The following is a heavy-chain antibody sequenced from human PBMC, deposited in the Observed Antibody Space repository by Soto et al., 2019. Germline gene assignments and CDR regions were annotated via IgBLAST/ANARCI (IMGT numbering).Heavy chain of an antibody. CDR1: GGSIGSSSYY. CDR3: ARAIKIGPAGTRNYYYYGMDV. J-gene: IGHJ6*02. Sequence: SETLCLTCTVAGGSIGSSSYYWSWVRKPPGKGLEWIGSVYYSGTTYYNPSLKSRVTISVDTSKNQFSLKLSSVTAADPVMYYCARAIKIGPAGTRNYYYYGMDVWGQGTTVTVSS. CDR2: VYYSGTT. V-gene: IGHV4-39*07. D-gene: IGHD6-13*01.